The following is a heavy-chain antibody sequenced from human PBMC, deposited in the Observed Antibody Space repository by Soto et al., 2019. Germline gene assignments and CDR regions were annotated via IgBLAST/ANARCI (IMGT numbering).Heavy chain of an antibody. CDR2: ISGSGGST. D-gene: IGHD2-15*01. Sequence: GGSLRLSCAASGFTFSSYAMSWVRQAPGKGLEWVSAISGSGGSTYYADSVKGRFTISRDNSKNTLYLQMNSLRAEDTAVYYGAKRRDCSGGSCYVPDYYYYYYMDVWGKGTTVTVSS. CDR1: GFTFSSYA. CDR3: AKRRDCSGGSCYVPDYYYYYYMDV. J-gene: IGHJ6*03. V-gene: IGHV3-23*01.